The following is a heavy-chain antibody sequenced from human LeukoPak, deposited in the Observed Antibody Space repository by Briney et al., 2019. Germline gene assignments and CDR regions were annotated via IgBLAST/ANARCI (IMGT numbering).Heavy chain of an antibody. CDR3: AGGSYYGMDV. J-gene: IGHJ6*02. D-gene: IGHD3-16*01. CDR1: GGTFSSYA. CDR2: IIPIFGTT. Sequence: ASVKVSCKASGGTFSSYAISWVRQAPGQGLEWMGGIIPIFGTTNYAQKFQGRVTITADESTSTAYMELSSLRSEDTAVYYCAGGSYYGMDVWGQGTTVTVSS. V-gene: IGHV1-69*13.